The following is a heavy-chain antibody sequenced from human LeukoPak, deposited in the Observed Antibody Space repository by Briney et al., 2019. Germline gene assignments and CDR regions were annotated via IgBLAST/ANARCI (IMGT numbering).Heavy chain of an antibody. CDR2: VYYSGRT. J-gene: IGHJ4*02. Sequence: PSETLSLTCIISGGSISSYYWTWIRQPPGKGLEWIGNVYYSGRTNYNPSLESRVTISVDTSKNQFSLNLTSVTAADTAVYYCARQYSSSSYFDYGGQGTLVTVSS. CDR3: ARQYSSSSYFDY. CDR1: GGSISSYY. V-gene: IGHV4-59*08. D-gene: IGHD6-6*01.